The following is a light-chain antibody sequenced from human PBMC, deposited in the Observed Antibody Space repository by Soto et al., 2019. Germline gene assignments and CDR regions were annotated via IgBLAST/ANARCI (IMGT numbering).Light chain of an antibody. CDR2: GAS. Sequence: EILMTQSPATLSVSPGERATLSCRASQSINRNLDWYQQKPGQDPRLIIYGASTRASGIPARFRGSGSGTEFTLTIIRLQSEDVALYYCHQYNDWPPAFTFVPGTKV. CDR3: HQYNDWPPAFT. V-gene: IGKV3D-15*01. J-gene: IGKJ3*01. CDR1: QSINRN.